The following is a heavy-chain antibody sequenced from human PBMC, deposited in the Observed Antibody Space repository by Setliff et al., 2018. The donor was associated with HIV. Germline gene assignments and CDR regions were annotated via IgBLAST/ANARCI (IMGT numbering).Heavy chain of an antibody. J-gene: IGHJ3*02. CDR1: GYSISSGYY. V-gene: IGHV4-38-2*01. CDR2: IYHSGGT. Sequence: SETLSLTCAVSGYSISSGYYWGWIRQPPGKGLEWIGSIYHSGGTYYNPSLKSRVTISVDTSKNQFSLKLSSVTAADTAVYYCARHRRYCSGGSCSDAFDIWGQGTMVTVSS. D-gene: IGHD2-15*01. CDR3: ARHRRYCSGGSCSDAFDI.